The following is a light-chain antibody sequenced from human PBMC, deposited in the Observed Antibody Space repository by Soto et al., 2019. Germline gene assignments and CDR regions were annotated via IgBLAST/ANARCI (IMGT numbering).Light chain of an antibody. J-gene: IGLJ2*01. CDR3: LLSHSAAVV. CDR2: DTS. V-gene: IGLV7-46*01. CDR1: TGAVTSGHY. Sequence: QAVVTQEPSLTVSPGGTVTLTCGSSTGAVTSGHYPYWFQQKPGQAPRALIYDTSNKHSWTPARFSGSLLGGKAALTLSGAQPEDYAEYYCLLSHSAAVVFGGGTQLTVL.